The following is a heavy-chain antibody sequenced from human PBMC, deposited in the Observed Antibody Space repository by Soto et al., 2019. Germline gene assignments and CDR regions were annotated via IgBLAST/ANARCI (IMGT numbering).Heavy chain of an antibody. J-gene: IGHJ6*03. Sequence: ETLSLTCAVYGGSLSGYFWSWVRQSPGKGLEWIGEINHSGTANYNPSLKTRVTISADASKHQFSLRLTSVTAADSATYYCASYHFLDLWTGSRHYMDVWSRGTPVTVSS. CDR3: ASYHFLDLWTGSRHYMDV. CDR1: GGSLSGYF. V-gene: IGHV4-34*01. CDR2: INHSGTA. D-gene: IGHD3-9*01.